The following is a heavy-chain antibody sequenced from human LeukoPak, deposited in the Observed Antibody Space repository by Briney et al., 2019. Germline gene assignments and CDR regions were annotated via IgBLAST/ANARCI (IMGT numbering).Heavy chain of an antibody. Sequence: EASVKASCKASGYTFTSYSKYTIHWVRQAPGQRLEWMGWINAGIGETRYSQKFQGRVTFTGDTSADTVYMELNSLISEDTAVYYCARDSDTSDWAWVYWGQGTVVTVSS. CDR2: INAGIGET. J-gene: IGHJ4*02. CDR1: GYTFTSYS. V-gene: IGHV1-3*01. CDR3: ARDSDTSDWAWVY. D-gene: IGHD6-19*01.